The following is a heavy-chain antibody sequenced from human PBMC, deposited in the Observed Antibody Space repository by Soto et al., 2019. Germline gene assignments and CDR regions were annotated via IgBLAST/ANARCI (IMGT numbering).Heavy chain of an antibody. CDR2: IYYSAGT. Sequence: SETLSLTCTVSGGSISSYYWSLIRQPPGKGLECIWYIYYSAGTNYNPSLKSRVTISVDTSKNQFSLKLSSVTAADTAVYYCARVPIDTYMIYWSDPWGQGTLVTVSS. V-gene: IGHV4-59*01. J-gene: IGHJ5*02. CDR3: ARVPIDTYMIYWSDP. D-gene: IGHD3-16*01. CDR1: GGSISSYY.